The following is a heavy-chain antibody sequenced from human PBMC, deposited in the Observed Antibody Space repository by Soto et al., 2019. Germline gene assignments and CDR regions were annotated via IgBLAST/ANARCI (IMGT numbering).Heavy chain of an antibody. CDR2: IYYSGST. J-gene: IGHJ4*02. CDR3: ARTINWNYVGYFDY. D-gene: IGHD1-7*01. V-gene: IGHV4-59*01. CDR1: GGSISSYY. Sequence: SETLSLTCTVSGGSISSYYWSWIRQPPGKGLEWIGYIYYSGSTNYNPSLKSRVTISVDTSKNQFSLKLSSVTAADTAVYYCARTINWNYVGYFDYWGQGTLVTVSS.